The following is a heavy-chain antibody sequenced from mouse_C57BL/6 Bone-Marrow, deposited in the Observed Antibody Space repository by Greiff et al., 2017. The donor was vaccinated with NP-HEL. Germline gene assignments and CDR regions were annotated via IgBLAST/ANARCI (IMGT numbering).Heavy chain of an antibody. J-gene: IGHJ2*01. V-gene: IGHV14-2*01. CDR1: GFNIKDYY. Sequence: VQLQQSGAELVKPGASVKLSCTASGFNIKDYYMHWVKQRPEQGLEWIGRIDPEDGETKYAPKFQGKATLTADTSSNTAYLQLSSLTAEDTAVYYCARILITTVPHFDDWGKGTTLTVSS. CDR3: ARILITTVPHFDD. D-gene: IGHD1-1*01. CDR2: IDPEDGET.